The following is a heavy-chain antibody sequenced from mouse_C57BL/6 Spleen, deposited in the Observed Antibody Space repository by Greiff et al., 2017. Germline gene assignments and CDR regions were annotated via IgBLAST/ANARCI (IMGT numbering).Heavy chain of an antibody. CDR2: IRLKSDNYAT. CDR1: GFTFSNYW. CDR3: TGWGDYGDWYFDV. Sequence: EVKVEESGGGLVQPGGSMKLSCVASGFTFSNYWMNWVRQSPEKGLEWVAQIRLKSDNYATHYAESVKGRFTISRDDSKSSVYLQMNNLRAEDAGVYYCTGWGDYGDWYFDVWGTGTTVTVSS. J-gene: IGHJ1*03. V-gene: IGHV6-3*01. D-gene: IGHD1-2*01.